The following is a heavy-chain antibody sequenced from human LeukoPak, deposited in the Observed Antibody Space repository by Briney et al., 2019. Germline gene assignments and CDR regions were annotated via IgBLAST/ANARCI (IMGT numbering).Heavy chain of an antibody. CDR2: ISSGGGTI. CDR3: ARVLREWLLFGWFDP. Sequence: GGSLRLSCAASGFTFSDYCMSWIRQAPGKGLEWVSSISSGGGTIYYADSVKGRFTISRDNAKNSLYLQINSLRVEDTAVYFCARVLREWLLFGWFDPWGQGTLVTVSS. J-gene: IGHJ5*02. V-gene: IGHV3-11*01. D-gene: IGHD3-3*01. CDR1: GFTFSDYC.